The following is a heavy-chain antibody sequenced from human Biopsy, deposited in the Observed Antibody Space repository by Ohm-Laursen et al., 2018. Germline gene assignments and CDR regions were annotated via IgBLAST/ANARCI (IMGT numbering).Heavy chain of an antibody. V-gene: IGHV1-69*04. CDR1: GATVTSYA. J-gene: IGHJ3*01. CDR3: ATDARWDLSLYAFHV. CDR2: IDPFTGVT. Sequence: SLVKVSCKASGATVTSYAISWVRQAPGQGLEWMGRIDPFTGVTNYAYNFQGRVTITADRSTPTAYVEVSSLRSDDTAVFYCATDARWDLSLYAFHVWGQGTKVTVSS. D-gene: IGHD1-26*01.